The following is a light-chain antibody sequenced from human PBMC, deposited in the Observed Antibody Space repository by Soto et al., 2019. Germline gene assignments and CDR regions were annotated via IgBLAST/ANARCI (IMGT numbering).Light chain of an antibody. V-gene: IGLV6-57*04. CDR1: SGSVASNY. J-gene: IGLJ2*01. CDR2: EDY. CDR3: AAWDDSLSGVV. Sequence: NFMLTQPHSVSESPGKTVTISCTRSSGSVASNYVQWYQQRPGSAPTTVIYEDYHRPSGVPDRFSGSKSGTSASLAISGLRSEDEADYFCAAWDDSLSGVVFGGGTKVTVL.